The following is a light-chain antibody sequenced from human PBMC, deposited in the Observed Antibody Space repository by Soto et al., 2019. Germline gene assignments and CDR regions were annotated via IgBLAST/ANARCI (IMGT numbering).Light chain of an antibody. J-gene: IGKJ5*01. CDR3: QQYGISHT. CDR2: GAS. Sequence: ETVLTQSPGTLSLSPGERATLSCRASQSVSSSNLAWYQQKPGQAPRLLIYGASSRATGIPDRFSGGGSGTDFTLTISRLEPEDFAVYYRQQYGISHTFCQGTRLEI. V-gene: IGKV3-20*01. CDR1: QSVSSSN.